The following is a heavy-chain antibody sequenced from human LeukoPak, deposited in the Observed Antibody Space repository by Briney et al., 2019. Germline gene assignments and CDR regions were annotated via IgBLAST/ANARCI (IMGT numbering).Heavy chain of an antibody. D-gene: IGHD2-8*01. CDR3: AKALLIMVYAPHD. J-gene: IGHJ4*02. CDR1: GFTFSSYR. V-gene: IGHV3-74*01. Sequence: GGSLRLSCAASGFTFSSYRMHWVRQAPGKGLVWVSRVNSDGSDTAYADSVKGRFTISRDNSKNTLYLQMNSLRAEDTAVYYCAKALLIMVYAPHDWGQGTLVTVSS. CDR2: VNSDGSDT.